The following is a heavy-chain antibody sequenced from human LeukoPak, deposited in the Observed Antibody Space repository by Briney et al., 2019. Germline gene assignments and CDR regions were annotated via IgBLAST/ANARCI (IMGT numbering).Heavy chain of an antibody. J-gene: IGHJ2*01. D-gene: IGHD6-13*01. CDR3: ARGGYIAHGLGYFDL. CDR1: GFTFSSYA. Sequence: GRSLRLSCAASGFTFSSYAMHWVRQAPGKGLEWVAVISYDGSNKYYADSVKGRFTISRDNSKNTLYLQMNSLRAEDTAVYYCARGGYIAHGLGYFDLWGRGTLVTVSS. CDR2: ISYDGSNK. V-gene: IGHV3-30-3*01.